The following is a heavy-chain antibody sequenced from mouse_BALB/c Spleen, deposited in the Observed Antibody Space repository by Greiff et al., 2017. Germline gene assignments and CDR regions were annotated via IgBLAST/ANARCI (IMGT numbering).Heavy chain of an antibody. V-gene: IGHV2-2*02. J-gene: IGHJ4*01. Sequence: VQLQQSGPGLVQPSQSLSITCTVSGFSLTSYGVHWVRQSPGKGLEWLGVIWSGGSTDYNAAFISRLSISKDNSKSQVFFKMNSLQANDTAIYYCARFTTALYYYAMDYWGQGTSVTVSS. CDR1: GFSLTSYG. CDR3: ARFTTALYYYAMDY. D-gene: IGHD1-2*01. CDR2: IWSGGST.